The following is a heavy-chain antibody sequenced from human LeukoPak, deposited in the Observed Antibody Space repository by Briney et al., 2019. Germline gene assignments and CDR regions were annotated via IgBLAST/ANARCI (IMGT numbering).Heavy chain of an antibody. Sequence: GASVKVSCKVSGYTLTELSMHWVRQAPGKGLEWMGGFDPEDGETIYAQKFQGRVTMTEDTSTDTAYMELSSLRSEDTAVYYCAAYCSSTSCYGTYYYHYYGMDVWGQGTTVTVSS. V-gene: IGHV1-24*01. CDR1: GYTLTELS. D-gene: IGHD2-2*01. CDR2: FDPEDGET. CDR3: AAYCSSTSCYGTYYYHYYGMDV. J-gene: IGHJ6*02.